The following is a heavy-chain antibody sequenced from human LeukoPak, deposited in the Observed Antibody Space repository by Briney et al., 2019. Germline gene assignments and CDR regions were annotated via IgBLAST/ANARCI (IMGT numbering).Heavy chain of an antibody. V-gene: IGHV6-1*01. Sequence: SQTLSLTCVISGDSVSSNSAAWNWIRQSPSRGLEWLGRTYYRSKWYNDYAVSVKSRITINPDTSKNQFSLQLNSVTPEDTAVYYCARDSGYSSSWYRGGWFDPWGQGTLVTVSS. D-gene: IGHD6-13*01. CDR2: TYYRSKWYN. CDR1: GDSVSSNSAA. CDR3: ARDSGYSSSWYRGGWFDP. J-gene: IGHJ5*02.